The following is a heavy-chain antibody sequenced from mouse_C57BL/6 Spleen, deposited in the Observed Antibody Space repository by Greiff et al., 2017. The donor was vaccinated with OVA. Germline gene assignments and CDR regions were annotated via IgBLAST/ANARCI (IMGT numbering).Heavy chain of an antibody. Sequence: QVQLKQPGTELVKPGASVKLSCKASGYTFTSYWMHWVKQRPGQGLEWIGNINPSNGGTKYNEKFKSKATLTVDKSSSTAYMQLSSLTSEDSAVYYCSRWGYGSSYCFAYWGTGTLVTVAA. CDR1: GYTFTSYW. J-gene: IGHJ3*01. D-gene: IGHD1-1*01. CDR2: INPSNGGT. V-gene: IGHV1-53*01. CDR3: SRWGYGSSYCFAY.